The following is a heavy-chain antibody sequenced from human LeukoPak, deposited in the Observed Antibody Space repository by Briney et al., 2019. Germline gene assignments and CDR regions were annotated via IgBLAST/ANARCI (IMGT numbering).Heavy chain of an antibody. J-gene: IGHJ3*02. Sequence: SETLSLTCTVSGGSISSYYWSWIRQPPGKGLEWIGYIYYSGSTNYNPSLKSRVTISVDTSKSQLSLKQSSVAAADTAVYYCARHAYDSDAFDIWGQGTMVTVSS. V-gene: IGHV4-59*08. CDR1: GGSISSYY. D-gene: IGHD3-22*01. CDR2: IYYSGST. CDR3: ARHAYDSDAFDI.